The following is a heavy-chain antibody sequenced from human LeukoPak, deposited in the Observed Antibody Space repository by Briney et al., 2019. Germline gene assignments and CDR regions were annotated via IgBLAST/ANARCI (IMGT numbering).Heavy chain of an antibody. D-gene: IGHD2-8*01. J-gene: IGHJ4*02. V-gene: IGHV3-23*01. CDR1: GFTFSGYT. CDR2: ISGSGGST. CDR3: AKDRSRINDVCHGDFDY. Sequence: PGGSLRLSCAASGFTFSGYTMSWVRQAPGRGLEWVSTISGSGGSTYYADSVKGRFTFSRDNSKNTAQLQMHMLTAQATAAYDCAKDRSRINDVCHGDFDYWGQGTLVTVSS.